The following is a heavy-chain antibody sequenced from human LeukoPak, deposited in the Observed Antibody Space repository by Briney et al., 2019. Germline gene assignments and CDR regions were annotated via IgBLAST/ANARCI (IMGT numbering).Heavy chain of an antibody. CDR1: GGSLNSADYF. CDR3: ARREWWVDY. V-gene: IGHV4-39*07. J-gene: IGHJ4*02. Sequence: PSETLSLTCTVSGGSLNSADYFWAWIRHPPGKGLEWIGSVFRNGSTYSNPSLKSRATISLDTSRNQFSLRLSSMTTADTAVYYCARREWWVDYWGQGTLVTVSS. D-gene: IGHD2-15*01. CDR2: VFRNGST.